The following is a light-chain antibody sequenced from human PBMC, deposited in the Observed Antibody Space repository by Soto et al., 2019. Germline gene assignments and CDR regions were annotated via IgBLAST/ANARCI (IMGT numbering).Light chain of an antibody. J-gene: IGKJ1*01. Sequence: EIVLTQSPATLSLSPGERSTLSCMASQSVNSKLAWYQQKPGRSPRLLIYGASTRATGIPARFTASGSGTEFTLTISSLQSEDFAVYYCQQYNTWPRTFGQGTKVEIK. CDR2: GAS. V-gene: IGKV3-15*01. CDR1: QSVNSK. CDR3: QQYNTWPRT.